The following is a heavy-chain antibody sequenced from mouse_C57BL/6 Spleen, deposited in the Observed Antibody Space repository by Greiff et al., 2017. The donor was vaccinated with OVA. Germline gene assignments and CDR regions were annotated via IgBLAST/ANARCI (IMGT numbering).Heavy chain of an antibody. Sequence: EVQLVESGPGLVKPSQSLSLTCSVTGYSITSGYYWNWIRQFPGNKLEWMGYISYDGSNNYNPSLKNRISITRDTSKNQFFLKLNSVTTEDTATYYCAREGYGSSYVGVSMDYWGQGTSVTVSS. D-gene: IGHD1-1*01. J-gene: IGHJ4*01. CDR1: GYSITSGYY. CDR3: AREGYGSSYVGVSMDY. V-gene: IGHV3-6*01. CDR2: ISYDGSN.